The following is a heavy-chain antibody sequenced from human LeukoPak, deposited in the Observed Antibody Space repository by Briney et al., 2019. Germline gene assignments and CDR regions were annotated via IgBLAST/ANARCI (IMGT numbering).Heavy chain of an antibody. CDR3: ARDLVADY. D-gene: IGHD2-8*02. Sequence: GGSLRLSCAASGFTLSTYSMNWVRQAPGKGLEWVSSFSSSSFYIYYADSVKGRFTISRDNAKNSLYLQVNSLRADDTAVYYCARDLVADYWGQGTLVTVSS. CDR2: FSSSSFYI. J-gene: IGHJ4*02. CDR1: GFTLSTYS. V-gene: IGHV3-21*01.